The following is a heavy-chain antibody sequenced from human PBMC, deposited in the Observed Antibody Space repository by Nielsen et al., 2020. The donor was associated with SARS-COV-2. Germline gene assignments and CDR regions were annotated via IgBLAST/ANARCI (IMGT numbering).Heavy chain of an antibody. CDR2: ISGSGGST. V-gene: IGHV3-23*01. CDR3: ANPIAAAAKGDY. Sequence: GGSLRLSCAASGFTFDDYAMSWVRQAPGKGLEWVSAISGSGGSTYYADSVKGRFTISRDNSKNTLYLQMNSLRAEDTAVYYCANPIAAAAKGDYWGQGTLVTVSS. J-gene: IGHJ4*02. D-gene: IGHD6-13*01. CDR1: GFTFDDYA.